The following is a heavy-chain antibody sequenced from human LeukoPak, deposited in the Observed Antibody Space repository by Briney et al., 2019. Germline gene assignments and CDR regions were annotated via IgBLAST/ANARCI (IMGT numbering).Heavy chain of an antibody. CDR1: GGTFSSYA. CDR3: ARGEYYDDSSGFYYRYYYNGMDV. J-gene: IGHJ6*02. V-gene: IGHV1-69*13. D-gene: IGHD3-22*01. CDR2: IIPIFGTA. Sequence: SVTVSCKASGGTFSSYAISWVRQAPGQGLEWMGGIIPIFGTAKYGQNFQGRVTLTADESTSTAYMELNSLGAEDTAVYYCARGEYYDDSSGFYYRYYYNGMDVWGQGTTVTVSS.